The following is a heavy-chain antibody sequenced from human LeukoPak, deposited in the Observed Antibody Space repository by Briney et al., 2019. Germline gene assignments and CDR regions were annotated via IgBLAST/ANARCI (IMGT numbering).Heavy chain of an antibody. D-gene: IGHD6-13*01. J-gene: IGHJ4*02. Sequence: SQTLSLTCTVSGGSISSGDYYWSWIRQPPGKGLEWIGYIHHSGSTYYYNASLKSRVTMSVDTSKNQFSLKLSSVGAADTAVYYCVRDRSRPNPFFDSWGQGTLVTVSS. CDR1: GGSISSGDYY. CDR3: VRDRSRPNPFFDS. CDR2: IHHSGSTY. V-gene: IGHV4-30-4*01.